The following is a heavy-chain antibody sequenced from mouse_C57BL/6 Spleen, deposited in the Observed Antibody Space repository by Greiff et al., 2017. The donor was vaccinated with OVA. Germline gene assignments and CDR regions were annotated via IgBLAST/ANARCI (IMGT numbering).Heavy chain of an antibody. Sequence: EVKLMESGGGLVQPKGSLKLSCAASGFSFNTYAMNWVRQAPGKGLEWVARIRSKSNNYATYYADSVKDRFTISRDDSESMLYLQMNNLKTEDTAMYYCVREEGYGPGYFDYWGQGTTLTVSS. CDR3: VREEGYGPGYFDY. J-gene: IGHJ2*01. D-gene: IGHD2-10*02. V-gene: IGHV10-1*01. CDR1: GFSFNTYA. CDR2: IRSKSNNYAT.